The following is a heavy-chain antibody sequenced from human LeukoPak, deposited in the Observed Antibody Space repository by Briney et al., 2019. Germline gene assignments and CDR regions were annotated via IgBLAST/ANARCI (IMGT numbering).Heavy chain of an antibody. D-gene: IGHD6-13*01. CDR1: GGSFSGYY. Sequence: SETLSLTCAVYGGSFSGYYWSWIRQPPGKGLEWIGEINHRGSTNYNPSLKSRVTISLDTSKNQFSLKLSSVTAADTAVYFCARGRVSSSSWYSTYYYYFYMDVWGKGTTVTVSS. CDR2: INHRGST. CDR3: ARGRVSSSSWYSTYYYYFYMDV. J-gene: IGHJ6*03. V-gene: IGHV4-34*01.